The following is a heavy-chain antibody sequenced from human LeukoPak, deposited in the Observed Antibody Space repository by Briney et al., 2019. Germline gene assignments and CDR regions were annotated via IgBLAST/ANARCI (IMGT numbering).Heavy chain of an antibody. CDR2: ISGGDGTT. D-gene: IGHD3-22*01. CDR3: AKTCDSSGYYGQHDY. J-gene: IGHJ4*02. Sequence: GGSLRLSCAASGFTFSNYAMSWVRQAPGKGLERVSAISGGDGTTYYADSVKGRFTISRDNSKNTLHLQMNSLRAEDTAVYYCAKTCDSSGYYGQHDYWGQGTLVTVSS. V-gene: IGHV3-23*01. CDR1: GFTFSNYA.